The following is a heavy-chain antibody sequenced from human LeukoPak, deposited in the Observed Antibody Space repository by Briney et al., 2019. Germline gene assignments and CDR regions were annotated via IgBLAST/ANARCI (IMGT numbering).Heavy chain of an antibody. CDR1: GYSFTNYW. CDR2: IHPGDSGT. J-gene: IGHJ4*02. V-gene: IGHV5-51*01. D-gene: IGHD5-18*01. CDR3: ARGGTYRYGSSDY. Sequence: GESLKTFCKGSGYSFTNYWIGLVRQMPGEGLEWRGIIHPGDSGTRYSPSFQGQVTMSVDGSITTAYLQWSSLRASDSAIYYCARGGTYRYGSSDYWGQGTLVTVSS.